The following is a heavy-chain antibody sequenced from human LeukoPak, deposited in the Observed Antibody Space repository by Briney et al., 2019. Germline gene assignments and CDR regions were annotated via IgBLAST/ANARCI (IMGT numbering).Heavy chain of an antibody. CDR1: GFTFSSYN. V-gene: IGHV3-48*01. D-gene: IGHD6-13*01. CDR3: ALIAVDWQQPFDY. J-gene: IGHJ4*02. CDR2: ISSSSTTI. Sequence: PGGSLRLSCAASGFTFSSYNMNWVRQAPGKGLEWISYISSSSTTIKYADSVKGRFIISRDNAKNSVYLQMNGLRAEDTAVYYCALIAVDWQQPFDYWGQGTLVTVSS.